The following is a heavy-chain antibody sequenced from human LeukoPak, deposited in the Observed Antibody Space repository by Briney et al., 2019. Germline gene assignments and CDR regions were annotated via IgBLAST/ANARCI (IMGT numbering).Heavy chain of an antibody. CDR3: ATEGAGFDT. Sequence: GGSLRLSCAASGFTFNDYYMSWIRQAPGKGLEWLSYINIGGTNTHYADSVKGRFTISRDNAKKPLYLEMNNLRAEATAVYYCATEGAGFDTWGQGVLVTVSS. CDR2: INIGGTNT. J-gene: IGHJ5*02. V-gene: IGHV3-11*01. CDR1: GFTFNDYY.